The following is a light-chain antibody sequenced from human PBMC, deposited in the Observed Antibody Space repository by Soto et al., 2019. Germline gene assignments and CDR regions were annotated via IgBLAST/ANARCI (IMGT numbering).Light chain of an antibody. V-gene: IGKV3-11*01. CDR1: QSVSSY. CDR2: DAS. Sequence: EIVLTQSPATLSLSPGERATLSCRASQSVSSYLAWYQQKPGQAPRLLIYDASNRATGIPARFSGSGSGTDFTLTISSLEPEYFAVYYCQQRSNWPPVFGQGTRLEI. J-gene: IGKJ5*01. CDR3: QQRSNWPPV.